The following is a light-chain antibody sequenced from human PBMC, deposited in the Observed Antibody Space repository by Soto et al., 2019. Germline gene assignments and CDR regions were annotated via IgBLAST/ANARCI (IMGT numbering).Light chain of an antibody. Sequence: EIVMTQSPATLSVSPGERATLSCRASQRVSSNLAWYQQKPGQAPRLLIYGASTRATGIPARFSGSGSGTEFTLTLSSLQSEDFAVYYCQQYNNWPPRTFGQGTKVEIK. CDR3: QQYNNWPPRT. CDR2: GAS. CDR1: QRVSSN. V-gene: IGKV3-15*01. J-gene: IGKJ1*01.